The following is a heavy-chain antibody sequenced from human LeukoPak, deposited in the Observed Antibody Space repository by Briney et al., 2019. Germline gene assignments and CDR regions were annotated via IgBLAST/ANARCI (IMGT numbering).Heavy chain of an antibody. V-gene: IGHV4-4*07. CDR3: ASERLAWHYSGMDV. Sequence: SETLSLTCTVSGGSIISYYWSWIRQPAGKGLEWIGRIYPSRSTNYSPSLKSRVTMSVDTSKNQFSLKLSSVTAADTAVYYCASERLAWHYSGMDVWGQGTTVTVSS. CDR1: GGSIISYY. D-gene: IGHD3-16*01. J-gene: IGHJ6*02. CDR2: IYPSRST.